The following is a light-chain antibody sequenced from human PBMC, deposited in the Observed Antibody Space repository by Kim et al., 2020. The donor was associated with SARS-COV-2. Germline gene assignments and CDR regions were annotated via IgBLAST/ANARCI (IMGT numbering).Light chain of an antibody. J-gene: IGKJ4*01. V-gene: IGKV3-11*01. Sequence: LPQGERATLSCRASQSVSSYLAWYQQRPGQAPRLLIYDASNRAAGIPARFSGSGSGIDFTLTISSLEPEDFALYYCQQRSNWPPTFGGGTKVDIK. CDR3: QQRSNWPPT. CDR1: QSVSSY. CDR2: DAS.